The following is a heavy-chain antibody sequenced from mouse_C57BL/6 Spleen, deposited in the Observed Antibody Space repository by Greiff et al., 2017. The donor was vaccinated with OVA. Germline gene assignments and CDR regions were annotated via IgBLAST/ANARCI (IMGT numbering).Heavy chain of an antibody. CDR2: INPSNGGT. CDR3: ARGATVVATRSFDY. CDR1: GYTFTSYW. V-gene: IGHV1-53*01. J-gene: IGHJ2*01. Sequence: QVQLQQPGTDLVKPGASVKLSCKASGYTFTSYWMHWVKQRPGQGLEWIGNINPSNGGTNYNEKFKSKATLTVDKSSSTAYMQLSSLTSEDSAVYYCARGATVVATRSFDYWGQGTTRTVSS. D-gene: IGHD1-1*01.